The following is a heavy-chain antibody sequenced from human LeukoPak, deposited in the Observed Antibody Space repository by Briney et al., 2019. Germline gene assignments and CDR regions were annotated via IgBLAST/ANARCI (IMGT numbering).Heavy chain of an antibody. CDR1: GYTFTSYY. CDR3: ARAPVTSCRGAFCYPFDL. D-gene: IGHD2-21*01. Sequence: GASVKVSCKASGYTFTSYYMHWVRQAPGQGLEWMGIINPSGGSTSYAQKFQGRVTMTRDMSTSTVYMELSSLRSEDTAVYYCARAPVTSCRGAFCYPFDLWGQGVLVTVSS. J-gene: IGHJ4*02. V-gene: IGHV1-46*01. CDR2: INPSGGST.